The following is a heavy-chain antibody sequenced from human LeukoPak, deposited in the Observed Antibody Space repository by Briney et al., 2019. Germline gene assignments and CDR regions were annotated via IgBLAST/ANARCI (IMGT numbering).Heavy chain of an antibody. V-gene: IGHV3-74*01. Sequence: PGGSLRLSCAASGFTFSSYWMHWVRQAPGKGLVWVSRINSDGSSTSYVDSVKGRFTISRDNAKNTLYLQMNSLRAEDTAVYYCARERYDFWSGYYTSTYYYYYMDVWGKGTTVTVSS. CDR1: GFTFSSYW. D-gene: IGHD3-3*01. CDR3: ARERYDFWSGYYTSTYYYYYMDV. J-gene: IGHJ6*03. CDR2: INSDGSST.